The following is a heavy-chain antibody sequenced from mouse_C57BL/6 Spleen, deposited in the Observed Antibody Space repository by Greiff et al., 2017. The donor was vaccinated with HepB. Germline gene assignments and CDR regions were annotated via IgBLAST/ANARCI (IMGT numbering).Heavy chain of an antibody. CDR2: ISSGGSYT. Sequence: VQLQQSGGDLVKPGGSLKLSCAASGFTFSSYGMSWVRQTPDKRLEWVATISSGGSYTYYPDSVKGRFTISRDNAKNTLYLQMSSLKSEDTAMYYCARANDGYYGYWGQGTTLTVSS. D-gene: IGHD2-3*01. J-gene: IGHJ2*01. CDR1: GFTFSSYG. CDR3: ARANDGYYGY. V-gene: IGHV5-6*01.